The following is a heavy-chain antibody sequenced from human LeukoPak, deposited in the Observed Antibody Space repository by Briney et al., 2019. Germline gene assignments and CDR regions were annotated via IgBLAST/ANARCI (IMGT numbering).Heavy chain of an antibody. V-gene: IGHV3-23*01. D-gene: IGHD2-2*01. CDR2: IRGGGAVA. J-gene: IGHJ6*03. Sequence: GGSLRLSCAASEFAFSNFAMSWVRQAPGKGLEWVSYIRGGGAVAHYADSVKGRFTVSRDNSKNMLYLQMNSLRAEDTAVYYCARGTYYYYYYMDVWGKGTTVTVSS. CDR1: EFAFSNFA. CDR3: ARGTYYYYYYMDV.